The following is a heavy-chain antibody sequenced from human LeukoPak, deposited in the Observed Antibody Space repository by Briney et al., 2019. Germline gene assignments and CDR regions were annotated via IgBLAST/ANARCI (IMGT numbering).Heavy chain of an antibody. Sequence: GSLRLSCVASGFTFSSSWMSWVRRAPGKGLEWLANINQGEGEKYYVDSVKGRFTISRDNAKKSLFLQMNSLRAEDTAVYYCARGRFIAGTTAYYFDYWGQGTLVTVSS. CDR3: ARGRFIAGTTAYYFDY. D-gene: IGHD1-26*01. J-gene: IGHJ4*02. CDR1: GFTFSSSW. CDR2: INQGEGEK. V-gene: IGHV3-7*03.